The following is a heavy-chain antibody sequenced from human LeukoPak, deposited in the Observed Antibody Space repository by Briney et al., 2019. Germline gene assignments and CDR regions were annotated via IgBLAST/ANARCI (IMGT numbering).Heavy chain of an antibody. Sequence: SETLSLTCTVSGGSISSYYWSWIRQPPGEGLEWIGYIYYGGSTNYNPSLKSRVTISVDTSKNQFSLKLTSMTAADTAVYYCARHSGDYWGQGTLVTVSS. CDR2: IYYGGST. J-gene: IGHJ4*02. CDR1: GGSISSYY. CDR3: ARHSGDY. D-gene: IGHD3-10*01. V-gene: IGHV4-59*08.